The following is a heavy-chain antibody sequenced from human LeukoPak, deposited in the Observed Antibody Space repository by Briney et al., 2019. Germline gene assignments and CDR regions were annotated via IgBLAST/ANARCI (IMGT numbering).Heavy chain of an antibody. D-gene: IGHD6-13*01. V-gene: IGHV3-30*03. CDR1: GFTFSSYG. CDR2: ISYDGSNK. Sequence: PGRSLRLSCAASGFTFSSYGMHWVRQAPGKGLEWVAVISYDGSNKYYADSVKGRFTISRDNSKNTLYLQMNSLRAEDTAVYYCARDPRIAAAGIYYYYFYYMDVWGKGTTVTVSS. J-gene: IGHJ6*03. CDR3: ARDPRIAAAGIYYYYFYYMDV.